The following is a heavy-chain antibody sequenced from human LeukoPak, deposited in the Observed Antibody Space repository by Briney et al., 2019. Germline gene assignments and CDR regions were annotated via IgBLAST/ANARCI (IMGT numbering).Heavy chain of an antibody. CDR3: ASERYGDHDVAFDI. V-gene: IGHV3-23*03. J-gene: IGHJ3*02. Sequence: GGSLRLSCAASRFTFSSYAMDWVRQAPGKGLEWVSIIYSGGKTFYGDSVKGRFTTSRHNSKNTVFLQMTSLRPDDTALYYCASERYGDHDVAFDIWGQGTMVTVSS. CDR1: RFTFSSYA. CDR2: IYSGGKT. D-gene: IGHD4-17*01.